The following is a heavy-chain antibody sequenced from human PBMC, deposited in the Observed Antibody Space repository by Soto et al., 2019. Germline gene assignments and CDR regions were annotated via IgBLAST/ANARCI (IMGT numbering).Heavy chain of an antibody. J-gene: IGHJ6*03. CDR3: ARKGSVVDTAMVTMDYYMDV. Sequence: PSETLSLTSTVYGRSFSDYYWSWIRQPPGKGLEWIGEINHSGSTNYNPSLKSRVTISVDTSKNQFSLKLSSVTAADTAVYYCARKGSVVDTAMVTMDYYMDVWGKGTTVT. V-gene: IGHV4-34*01. CDR1: GRSFSDYY. CDR2: INHSGST. D-gene: IGHD5-18*01.